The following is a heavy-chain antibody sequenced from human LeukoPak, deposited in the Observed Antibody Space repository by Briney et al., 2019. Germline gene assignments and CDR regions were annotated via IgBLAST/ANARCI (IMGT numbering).Heavy chain of an antibody. Sequence: GGSLRLSCAASGFTFSSYAMSWVRQAPGKGLEWVSAISGSGGSTYYADSVKGRFTISRDNSKNTLYLQMNSLRAEDTAVYYCARDYMDIVVVPAARDYYYYGMDVWGQGTTVTVSS. J-gene: IGHJ6*02. CDR3: ARDYMDIVVVPAARDYYYYGMDV. V-gene: IGHV3-23*01. D-gene: IGHD2-2*03. CDR1: GFTFSSYA. CDR2: ISGSGGST.